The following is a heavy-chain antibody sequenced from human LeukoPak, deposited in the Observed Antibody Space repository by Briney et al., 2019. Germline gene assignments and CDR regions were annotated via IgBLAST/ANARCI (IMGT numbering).Heavy chain of an antibody. J-gene: IGHJ4*02. CDR3: AKAPALQWLVLEY. Sequence: GRSLRLSCAASGFTFSSYAMHWVRQAPGKGLEWVAVISYDGSNKYYADSVKGRFAISRDNSKNTLYLQMNSLRAEDTAVYYCAKAPALQWLVLEYWGQGTLVTVSS. V-gene: IGHV3-30*07. CDR2: ISYDGSNK. D-gene: IGHD6-19*01. CDR1: GFTFSSYA.